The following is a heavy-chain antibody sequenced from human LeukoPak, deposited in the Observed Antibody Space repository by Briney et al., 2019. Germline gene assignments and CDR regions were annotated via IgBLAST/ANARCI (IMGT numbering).Heavy chain of an antibody. CDR1: GFTFSSYA. V-gene: IGHV3-23*01. CDR2: ITGSGGST. Sequence: GGSLRLSCAASGFTFSSYAMSWVRQAPGKGVEWVSAITGSGGSTYYADSVKGRFTISRDNSKNTLYLQMNSLRAEDTAVYYCAKEGTIVVVPATIASTLTGGYWGQGTLVTVSS. CDR3: AKEGTIVVVPATIASTLTGGY. J-gene: IGHJ4*02. D-gene: IGHD2-2*01.